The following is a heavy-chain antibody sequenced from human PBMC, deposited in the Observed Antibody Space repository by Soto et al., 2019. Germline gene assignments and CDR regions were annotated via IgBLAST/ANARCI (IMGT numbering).Heavy chain of an antibody. CDR1: GGSISSYY. V-gene: IGHV4-59*01. CDR2: IYYSGST. D-gene: IGHD3-10*01. Sequence: ASETLSLTCTVSGGSISSYYWSWIRQPPGKGLEWIGYIYYSGSTNYNPSLKSRVTISVDTSKNQFSLKLSSVTAADTAVYYCARVRGSTYYYYGMDVWGQGTTVTVSS. CDR3: ARVRGSTYYYYGMDV. J-gene: IGHJ6*02.